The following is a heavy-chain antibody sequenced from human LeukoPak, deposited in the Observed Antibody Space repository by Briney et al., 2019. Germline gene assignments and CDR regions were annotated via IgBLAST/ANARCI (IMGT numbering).Heavy chain of an antibody. Sequence: SETLSLTCTVSGDSISSGDYYWNWIRQPPGKGLEWTGYIYYSGSTNYNPSLRSRVTMSVDASKSQFSLKLNSVTVADTALYYCVRWYYYGSGRRQFDYWGQGTLVTVSS. CDR1: GDSISSGDYY. V-gene: IGHV4-30-4*01. CDR3: VRWYYYGSGRRQFDY. CDR2: IYYSGST. J-gene: IGHJ4*02. D-gene: IGHD3-10*01.